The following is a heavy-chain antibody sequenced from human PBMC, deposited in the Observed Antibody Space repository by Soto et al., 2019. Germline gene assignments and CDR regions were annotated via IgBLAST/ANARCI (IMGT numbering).Heavy chain of an antibody. Sequence: QVQLQESGPGLVKPSQTLSLTCTVSGGSISSGGYYWSWIRQHPGKGLEWIGYIYYSGSTYYNPSLKSRVTISVDTSKNQFSLKLSSVTAADTAVYYCARDLTKYYDSPYGMEVWGQGTTVTVSS. V-gene: IGHV4-31*03. CDR3: ARDLTKYYDSPYGMEV. J-gene: IGHJ6*02. CDR1: GGSISSGGYY. CDR2: IYYSGST. D-gene: IGHD3-3*01.